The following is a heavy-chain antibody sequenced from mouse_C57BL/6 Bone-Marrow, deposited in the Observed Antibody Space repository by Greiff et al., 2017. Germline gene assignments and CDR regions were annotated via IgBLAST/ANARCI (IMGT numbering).Heavy chain of an antibody. V-gene: IGHV1-54*01. CDR1: GYAFTNYL. CDR2: INPGSGGT. J-gene: IGHJ4*01. Sequence: QVQLQQSGAELVRPGTSVKVSCKASGYAFTNYLIEWVKQRPGQGLEWIGVINPGSGGTNYNEKFKGKATLTADKSSSTAYMQLSSLTSEDSAVYFCARNSYYAMDHWGQGTSVTVSS. CDR3: ARNSYYAMDH.